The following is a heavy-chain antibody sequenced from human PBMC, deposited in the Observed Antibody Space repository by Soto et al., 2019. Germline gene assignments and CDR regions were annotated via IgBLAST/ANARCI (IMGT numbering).Heavy chain of an antibody. Sequence: SVKVSCKASGGTFSSYAISWVRQAPGQGLEWMGGIIPIFGTANYAQKFQGRVTITADKSTSTAYMELSSLRSEDTAVCYCARAIVVVPAAMRRRYYYGMDVWGQGTTVTVSS. CDR2: IIPIFGTA. J-gene: IGHJ6*02. CDR3: ARAIVVVPAAMRRRYYYGMDV. V-gene: IGHV1-69*06. D-gene: IGHD2-2*01. CDR1: GGTFSSYA.